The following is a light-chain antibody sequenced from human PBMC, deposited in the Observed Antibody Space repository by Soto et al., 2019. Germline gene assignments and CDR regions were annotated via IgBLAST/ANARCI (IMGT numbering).Light chain of an antibody. V-gene: IGKV3D-15*01. CDR2: GAS. J-gene: IGKJ1*01. Sequence: EIVMTQSPFTLSVSPGERATLSCRASQNVLSNLAWYQQKPGQSPRLLIYGASARATGIPDRFSGSGSGTEFSLTISNLQSEDFAIYYCQQYNNWPWTFGQGTKVDVK. CDR3: QQYNNWPWT. CDR1: QNVLSN.